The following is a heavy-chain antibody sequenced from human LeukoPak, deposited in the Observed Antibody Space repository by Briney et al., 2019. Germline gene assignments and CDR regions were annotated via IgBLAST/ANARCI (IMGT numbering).Heavy chain of an antibody. Sequence: GGSLRLSCAASGFTFSDYYMSWIRQAPGKGLEWVSYISSSGSTIYYADSVKGRFTISRDNAKNSLYLQMNSLRAEDTALYYCAKDIGWNYYYYMDVWGKGTTVTVSS. CDR2: ISSSGSTI. D-gene: IGHD2-15*01. CDR3: AKDIGWNYYYYMDV. J-gene: IGHJ6*03. V-gene: IGHV3-11*01. CDR1: GFTFSDYY.